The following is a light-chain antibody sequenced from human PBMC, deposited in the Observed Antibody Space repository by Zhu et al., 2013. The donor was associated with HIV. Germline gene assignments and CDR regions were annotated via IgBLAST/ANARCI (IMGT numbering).Light chain of an antibody. Sequence: SYELTQPPSVSVSPGQTASLTCSGDRLGDKYASWYQQKPGQSPVLVIYEDNKRPSGIPERFSGSNSGNTATLTISRVEAGDEADYYCQLWDSGSDHVVFGGGTKLTVL. CDR2: EDN. CDR3: QLWDSGSDHVV. CDR1: RLGDKY. V-gene: IGLV3-1*01. J-gene: IGLJ2*01.